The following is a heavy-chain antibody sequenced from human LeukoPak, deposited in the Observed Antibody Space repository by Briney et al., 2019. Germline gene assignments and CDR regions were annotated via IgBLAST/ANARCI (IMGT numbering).Heavy chain of an antibody. CDR3: ARALAAAGSY. CDR2: INQDGSQK. V-gene: IGHV3-7*01. CDR1: GFSFRSHG. J-gene: IGHJ4*02. D-gene: IGHD6-25*01. Sequence: GGSLRLSCVASGFSFRSHGMHWVRQAPGEGLEWVANINQDGSQKYYVDSVKGRFTISRDNAKNSLYLQMNSLRAEDTAVYYCARALAAAGSYWGQGTLVTVSS.